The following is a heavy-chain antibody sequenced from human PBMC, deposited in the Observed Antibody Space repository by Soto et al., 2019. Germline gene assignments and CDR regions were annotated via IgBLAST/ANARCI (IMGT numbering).Heavy chain of an antibody. CDR2: IYFRGST. CDR3: ARLGGYYQAFDS. J-gene: IGHJ4*02. D-gene: IGHD3-22*01. V-gene: IGHV4-59*08. Sequence: SETLSLTCTFSGAYISSYYWSWIRQPTGKGLEWIGYIYFRGSTNYNPSLKSRVTISVDSSKNQFSLKLDSVTAADTAVYYCARLGGYYQAFDSWGQGTLVTVS. CDR1: GAYISSYY.